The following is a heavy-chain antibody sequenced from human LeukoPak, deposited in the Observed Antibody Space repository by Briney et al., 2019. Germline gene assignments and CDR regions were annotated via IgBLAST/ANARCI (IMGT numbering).Heavy chain of an antibody. J-gene: IGHJ5*01. CDR1: GGSISNYY. Sequence: SETLSLTCTISGGSISNYYWRWIRQPAGKGLEWIGRIYASGSTNYNPSLKSRVTMSVDTSKNQFSLKLSSVTAADTAVYYCARGGGAYLRFDPWGQGTLVTVSS. V-gene: IGHV4-4*07. CDR3: ARGGGAYLRFDP. CDR2: IYASGST. D-gene: IGHD2/OR15-2a*01.